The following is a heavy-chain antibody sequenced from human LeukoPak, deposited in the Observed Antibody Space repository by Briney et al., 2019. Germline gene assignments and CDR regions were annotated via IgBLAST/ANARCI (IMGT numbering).Heavy chain of an antibody. CDR3: VRDAFGSFGEFNY. V-gene: IGHV3-33*01. Sequence: GGSLRLSCAASGFIFSSYGIHWVRQAPAKGLEWVAVIWYDGSNKYYGDSVKGRFTISRDNSRNTLYLQMSSLRDEDTAMYYCVRDAFGSFGEFNYWGQGALVTVSS. J-gene: IGHJ4*02. CDR1: GFIFSSYG. CDR2: IWYDGSNK. D-gene: IGHD3-10*01.